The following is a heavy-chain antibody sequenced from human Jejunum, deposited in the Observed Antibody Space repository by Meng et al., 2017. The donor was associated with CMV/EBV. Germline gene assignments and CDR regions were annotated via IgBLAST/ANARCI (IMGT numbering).Heavy chain of an antibody. D-gene: IGHD3-3*01. V-gene: IGHV3-30*04. CDR3: ARLYYDFWSGAFDI. CDR2: ISYAVSNK. J-gene: IGHJ3*02. Sequence: SRFPFSSYAMHWVRPATGKGLEWVAVISYAVSNKYYADSVKGRFTISRDHSKNTLSLQMNSLRAEDTAVYYCARLYYDFWSGAFDIWGQGTMVTVSS. CDR1: RFPFSSYA.